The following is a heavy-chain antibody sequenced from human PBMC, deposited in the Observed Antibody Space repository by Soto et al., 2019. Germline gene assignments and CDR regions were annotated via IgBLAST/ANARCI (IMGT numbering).Heavy chain of an antibody. D-gene: IGHD6-19*01. V-gene: IGHV1-69*13. CDR2: IIPVFGIV. Sequence: SVKVSCKASGGNPRNSAISWVRQAPGQGLEWMGGIIPVFGIVSYAQNFQGRVTITADESTSTAYMELSSLRSEDTAVYFCAGGRIRVAGRSAYYGMDVSCPGTTVTVSS. J-gene: IGHJ6*02. CDR3: AGGRIRVAGRSAYYGMDV. CDR1: GGNPRNSA.